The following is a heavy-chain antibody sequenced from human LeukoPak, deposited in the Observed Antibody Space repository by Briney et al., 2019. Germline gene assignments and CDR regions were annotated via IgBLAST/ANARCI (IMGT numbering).Heavy chain of an antibody. V-gene: IGHV4-59*01. CDR2: IYYSGST. J-gene: IGHJ4*02. CDR3: ARVYCSGGSSYLDY. Sequence: SETLSLTCTVSGGSISSYYWSWIRQPPGKGLEWIGYIYYSGSTNYNPSLKSRVTISVDTSKNQFSLKLSSVTAADTAVYYCARVYCSGGSSYLDYWGQGTLVTVSS. CDR1: GGSISSYY. D-gene: IGHD2-15*01.